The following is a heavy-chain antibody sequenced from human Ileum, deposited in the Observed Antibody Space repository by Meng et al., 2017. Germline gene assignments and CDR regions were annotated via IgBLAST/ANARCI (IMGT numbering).Heavy chain of an antibody. D-gene: IGHD3-10*01. CDR2: INHSGST. CDR3: ARERRHYYGSGSFDY. Sequence: QVQLQQWGAGLLKPSETLSLTCVVYGGSFSANYWTWIRQPPGKGLEWIGEINHSGSTNYKPSLKSRVTISVDTSKKQFSLKPTSVTAADTAVYYCARERRHYYGSGSFDYWGQGILVTVSS. V-gene: IGHV4-34*01. J-gene: IGHJ4*02. CDR1: GGSFSANY.